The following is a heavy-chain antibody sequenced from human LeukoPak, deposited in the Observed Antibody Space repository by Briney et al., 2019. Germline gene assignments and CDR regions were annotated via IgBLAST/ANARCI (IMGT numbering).Heavy chain of an antibody. CDR3: ARDWGLGTTGPGDL. V-gene: IGHV3-33*05. Sequence: GGSLRLSCGVSGFTFNNHGMHWVRQAPGKGLEWVAAIQYDGRNKFYGASVQGRFIISTDSSKTTLHLQMNSLRVEDTAMYYCARDWGLGTTGPGDLWGQGTLVTV. CDR2: IQYDGRNK. D-gene: IGHD1-1*01. J-gene: IGHJ5*02. CDR1: GFTFNNHG.